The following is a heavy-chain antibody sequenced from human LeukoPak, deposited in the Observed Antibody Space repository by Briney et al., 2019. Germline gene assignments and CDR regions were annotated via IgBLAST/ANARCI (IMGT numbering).Heavy chain of an antibody. CDR2: ISSSSSYI. J-gene: IGHJ4*02. Sequence: GGSLRLSCAASGFTFSSYSMNWVRQAPGKGLEWVSSISSSSSYIYYADSVKGRFTISRDNAKNSLYLQMNSLRAEDTAVYYCASRVATIEVVDYWGQGTLVTVSS. CDR3: ASRVATIEVVDY. V-gene: IGHV3-21*04. CDR1: GFTFSSYS. D-gene: IGHD5-12*01.